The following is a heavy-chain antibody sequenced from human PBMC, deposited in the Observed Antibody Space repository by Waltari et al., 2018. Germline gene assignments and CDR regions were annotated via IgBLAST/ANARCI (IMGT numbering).Heavy chain of an antibody. Sequence: SVKGRFTISRDNAKNSLYLQMNSLRAEDTAVYYCARDSAAAGTLDYWGQGTLVTVSS. CDR3: ARDSAAAGTLDY. J-gene: IGHJ4*02. D-gene: IGHD6-13*01. V-gene: IGHV3-21*01.